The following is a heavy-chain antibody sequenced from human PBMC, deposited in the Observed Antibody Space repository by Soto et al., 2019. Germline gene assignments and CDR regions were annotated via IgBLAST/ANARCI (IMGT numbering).Heavy chain of an antibody. CDR1: GGTFSSYA. Sequence: QVQLVQSGAEVKKPGSSVKVSCKASGGTFSSYAISWVRQAPGQGLEWMGGIIPIFGTANYAQKFQGRVTITADESTNTAYMELSSLRSEDTAVYYCARRDSSGYSYDGLRWYFDLWGRGTLVTVSS. CDR2: IIPIFGTA. D-gene: IGHD3-22*01. CDR3: ARRDSSGYSYDGLRWYFDL. V-gene: IGHV1-69*12. J-gene: IGHJ2*01.